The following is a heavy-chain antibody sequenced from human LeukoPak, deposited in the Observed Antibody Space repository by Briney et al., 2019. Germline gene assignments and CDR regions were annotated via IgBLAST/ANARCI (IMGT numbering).Heavy chain of an antibody. CDR3: ARGAGRYGDYRDY. D-gene: IGHD4-17*01. V-gene: IGHV3-21*05. Sequence: GGSLRLSCAASGFIFRDYTMTWVRQAPGKGLEWVSHIRSSGDDIRYADSVKGRFTISRDDAKNSLYMQMNSLTAEDTAVYYCARGAGRYGDYRDYWGQGTLVTVSS. CDR1: GFIFRDYT. J-gene: IGHJ4*02. CDR2: IRSSGDDI.